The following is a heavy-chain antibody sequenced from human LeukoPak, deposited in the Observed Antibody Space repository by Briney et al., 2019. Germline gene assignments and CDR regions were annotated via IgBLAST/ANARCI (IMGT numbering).Heavy chain of an antibody. CDR2: ISGSGGST. CDR3: AKVGYCSSANCYNYFDY. J-gene: IGHJ4*02. D-gene: IGHD2-2*02. CDR1: GFTFSTYA. Sequence: GGSLRLSCAASGFTFSTYAMTWVRQAPGKGLEWVSIISGSGGSTCYADSVKGRFTISRDKSKNTLYLQMNSLRAEDTAVYYCAKVGYCSSANCYNYFDYWGQGTLVTVSS. V-gene: IGHV3-23*01.